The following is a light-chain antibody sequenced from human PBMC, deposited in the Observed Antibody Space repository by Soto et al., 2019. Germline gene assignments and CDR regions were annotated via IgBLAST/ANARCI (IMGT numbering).Light chain of an antibody. J-gene: IGLJ1*01. CDR1: SVDVGGYNY. Sequence: QSALTQPAAVSGSPGQSISISCTGSSVDVGGYNYVYWYQQHPGKAPKLMIYEVSNRPSGVSNRFSGSKSGNTASLTISGLQAEDEADYYCSSYTSTSTRVFGTGTKLAVL. V-gene: IGLV2-14*01. CDR3: SSYTSTSTRV. CDR2: EVS.